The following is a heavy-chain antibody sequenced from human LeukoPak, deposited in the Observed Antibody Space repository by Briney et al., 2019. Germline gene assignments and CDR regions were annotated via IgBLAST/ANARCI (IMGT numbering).Heavy chain of an antibody. J-gene: IGHJ4*02. CDR3: AKWASDNRAFDL. CDR1: GTSTTSYY. D-gene: IGHD2-8*01. CDR2: GHYSGNT. Sequence: SETLSLTCTVSGTSTTSYYWNWIRQAPGQGPEWIGYGHYSGNTKYNPPLKSRVTISVDTSKSQFSLRLSSVTAADTAVYFCAKWASDNRAFDLWGQGTLVTVSS. V-gene: IGHV4-59*08.